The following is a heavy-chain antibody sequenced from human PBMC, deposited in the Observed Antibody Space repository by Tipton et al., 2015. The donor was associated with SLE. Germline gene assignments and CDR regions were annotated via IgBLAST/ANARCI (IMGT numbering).Heavy chain of an antibody. CDR2: VYYSGNA. J-gene: IGHJ3*01. CDR3: TRSTWNAAYDSSHV. CDR1: GASIISHY. D-gene: IGHD1-1*01. V-gene: IGHV4-59*11. Sequence: TLSLTCSVSGASIISHYWSWIRQPPGKGLEWIGSVYYSGNAYYNPSLRSRVTISVDSSTNEFSLSLSSVTGADTALYFCTRSTWNAAYDSSHVWGQGTRVTVSS.